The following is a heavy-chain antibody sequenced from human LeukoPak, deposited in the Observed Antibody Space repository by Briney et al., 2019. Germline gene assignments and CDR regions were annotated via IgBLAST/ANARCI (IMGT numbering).Heavy chain of an antibody. CDR2: INYSGST. V-gene: IGHV4-59*01. CDR3: ARSEMGGYTFDH. J-gene: IGHJ4*02. CDR1: GGSISNYY. Sequence: SETLSLTCTVSGGSISNYYWSWIRQPPGKGLEYIGYINYSGSTNYNPSLKSRVTISVDRSKNQFSLKVSPVTAADTAVYYCARSEMGGYTFDHWGQGTLVTVSS. D-gene: IGHD5-24*01.